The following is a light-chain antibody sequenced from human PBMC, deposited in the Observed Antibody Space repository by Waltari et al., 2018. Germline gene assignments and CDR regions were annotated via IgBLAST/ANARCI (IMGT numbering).Light chain of an antibody. J-gene: IGLJ2*01. Sequence: QSALTQPASVSGSPGQSITIPCTGTGSDVGDYKFVSWSQQHPGKPPQLMIYHVSNRPSGVSKRFSGSQSGNTASLTISGLQAEDEADHYCSSYTSSSTLVVFGGATKLTVL. CDR2: HVS. CDR1: GSDVGDYKF. V-gene: IGLV2-14*01. CDR3: SSYTSSSTLVV.